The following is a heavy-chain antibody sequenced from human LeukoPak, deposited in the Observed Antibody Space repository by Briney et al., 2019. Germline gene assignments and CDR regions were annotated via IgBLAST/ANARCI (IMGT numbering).Heavy chain of an antibody. Sequence: GGSLRLSCAASGFTFSSYWMHWVRQAPGKGLVWVSRIKTDGSSAMYADSVKGRFTISRDNAKNTLYLQMNSLRAEDTAVYYCAKKYSSSWSYLFDPWGQGTLVTVSS. CDR1: GFTFSSYW. D-gene: IGHD6-13*01. CDR3: AKKYSSSWSYLFDP. CDR2: IKTDGSSA. V-gene: IGHV3-74*03. J-gene: IGHJ5*02.